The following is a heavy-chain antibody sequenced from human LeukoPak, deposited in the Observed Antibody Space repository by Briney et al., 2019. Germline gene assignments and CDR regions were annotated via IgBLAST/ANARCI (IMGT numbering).Heavy chain of an antibody. Sequence: SETLSLACRVSGGSISSYYWGWIRQPPGKGLEWIGNIYNSGSPNYNPSLKSRVTISVDTSKNQFSLKLTSVTAADTAVYYCARLMCYYDSGSYGMDVWGQGTTVTVSS. CDR2: IYNSGSP. CDR3: ARLMCYYDSGSYGMDV. V-gene: IGHV4-59*08. J-gene: IGHJ6*02. CDR1: GGSISSYY. D-gene: IGHD3-10*01.